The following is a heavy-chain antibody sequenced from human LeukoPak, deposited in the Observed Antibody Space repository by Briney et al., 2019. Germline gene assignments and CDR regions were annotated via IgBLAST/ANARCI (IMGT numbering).Heavy chain of an antibody. CDR1: GGSISSSNW. CDR2: IYHSGST. CDR3: ARDWVSSSWSHYYYGMDV. Sequence: SETLSLTCAVSGGSISSSNWWSWVRQPPGKGLEWIGEIYHSGSTNYNPSLKSRVTISVDKSKNQFSLKLSSVTAADTAVYYCARDWVSSSWSHYYYGMDVWGQGTTVTVSS. V-gene: IGHV4-4*02. J-gene: IGHJ6*02. D-gene: IGHD6-13*01.